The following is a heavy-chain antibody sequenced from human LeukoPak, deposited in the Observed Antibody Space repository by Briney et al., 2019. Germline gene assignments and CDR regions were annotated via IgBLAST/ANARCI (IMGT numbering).Heavy chain of an antibody. CDR3: VKSPRSSWTNWFDP. D-gene: IGHD6-13*01. Sequence: GGSLRLSCSASGFTFNSYAMHWVRQAPGKGLEYVSAISSNGGSTCYADSVKGRFTISRDNSKNTLYLQMSSLRAEDTAVYYCVKSPRSSWTNWFDPWGQGTLVTVSS. J-gene: IGHJ5*02. V-gene: IGHV3-64D*06. CDR1: GFTFNSYA. CDR2: ISSNGGST.